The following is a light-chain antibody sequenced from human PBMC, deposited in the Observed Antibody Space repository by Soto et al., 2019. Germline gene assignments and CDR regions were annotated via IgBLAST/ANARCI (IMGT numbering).Light chain of an antibody. CDR1: SSDIGYYDY. CDR3: SSHSSSSAYYV. J-gene: IGLJ1*01. CDR2: EVY. Sequence: QSALTQPASVSGSPGQSITISCTGTSSDIGYYDYVSWYQHHSGKAPKLIIYEVYNRPSGVSNRFSGSKSVNTASLTISGLQAEDEADYYCSSHSSSSAYYVFGTGTKVTVL. V-gene: IGLV2-14*01.